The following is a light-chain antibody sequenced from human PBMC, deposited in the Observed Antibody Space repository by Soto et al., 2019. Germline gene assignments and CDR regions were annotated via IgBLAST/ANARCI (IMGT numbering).Light chain of an antibody. V-gene: IGKV1-5*03. CDR1: QSISSW. CDR2: KAS. Sequence: DIQMTQSPSTLSASAGDRVTITCRAGQSISSWLAWYQQKPGKAPNLLIHKASHLESGVPSRFSGSGSGTEFTLTISSLQPGDFATYYCQHYNTYPWTFCQGTKVEIK. CDR3: QHYNTYPWT. J-gene: IGKJ1*01.